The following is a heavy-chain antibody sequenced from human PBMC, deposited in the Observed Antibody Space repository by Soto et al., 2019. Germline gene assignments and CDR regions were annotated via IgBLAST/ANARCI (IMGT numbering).Heavy chain of an antibody. D-gene: IGHD4-17*01. CDR2: IKQDGSEK. CDR3: ARLNDYGDYNIDY. CDR1: GFTFSSYW. V-gene: IGHV3-7*01. Sequence: HPGGSLRLSCAASGFTFSSYWMSWVRQAPGKGLEWVANIKQDGSEKYYVDSVKGRFTISRDNAKNSLYLQMNSLRAEDTAVYYCARLNDYGDYNIDYWGQGTLVTVSS. J-gene: IGHJ4*02.